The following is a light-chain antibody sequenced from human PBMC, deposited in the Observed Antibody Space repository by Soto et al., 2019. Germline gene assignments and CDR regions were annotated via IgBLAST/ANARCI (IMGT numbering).Light chain of an antibody. J-gene: IGKJ1*01. Sequence: EIVMTQSPATLSVSPGERATLSGRASQNVRSNLAWYQQKPGQAPRILIYGASTRATGVPDRFSGSGSGTDFTLPISSLQPEDFETYYCQQSYSNPQTFGQGTKVDIK. CDR3: QQSYSNPQT. CDR2: GAS. V-gene: IGKV3D-15*01. CDR1: QNVRSN.